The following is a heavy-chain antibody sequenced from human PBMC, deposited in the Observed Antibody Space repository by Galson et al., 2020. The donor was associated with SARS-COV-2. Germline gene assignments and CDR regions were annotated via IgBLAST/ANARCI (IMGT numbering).Heavy chain of an antibody. Sequence: GGSLRLSCTASGFPFSDYYMHWVRQAPGKGLEWVSYISSTGSYTYYADSVKGRFTMSRDNARNSLSLQMDSLRGEDTAIYYCAREATVITRGALDIWGQGTMVTVSS. CDR1: GFPFSDYY. V-gene: IGHV3-11*05. CDR2: ISSTGSYT. J-gene: IGHJ3*02. CDR3: AREATVITRGALDI. D-gene: IGHD4-17*01.